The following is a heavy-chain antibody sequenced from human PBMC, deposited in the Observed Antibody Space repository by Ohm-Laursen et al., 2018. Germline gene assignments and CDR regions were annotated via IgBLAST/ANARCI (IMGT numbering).Heavy chain of an antibody. D-gene: IGHD1-26*01. CDR2: ISPIFGTA. CDR1: GGTFSSYA. Sequence: SVKVSCNASGGTFSSYAISWVRQAPGQGLEWMGGISPIFGTANYAQRFQGRVAITADESTSTAYMELSSLRSEDTAVYYCARLPKSGSYGYYYYYGMDVWGQGTTVTVSS. V-gene: IGHV1-69*13. J-gene: IGHJ6*02. CDR3: ARLPKSGSYGYYYYYGMDV.